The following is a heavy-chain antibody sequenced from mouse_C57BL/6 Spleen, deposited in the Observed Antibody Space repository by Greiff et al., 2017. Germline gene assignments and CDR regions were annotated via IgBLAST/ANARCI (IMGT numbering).Heavy chain of an antibody. D-gene: IGHD2-4*01. Sequence: EVTVVESGGGLVKPGGSLKLSCAASGFTFSSYAMSWVRQTPEKRLEWVATISDGGSYTYYPDNVKGRFTISRDNAKNNLYLQMSHLKSEDTAMYYCARGGIYYDYLDYWGQGTTLTVSS. CDR3: ARGGIYYDYLDY. J-gene: IGHJ2*01. V-gene: IGHV5-4*03. CDR1: GFTFSSYA. CDR2: ISDGGSYT.